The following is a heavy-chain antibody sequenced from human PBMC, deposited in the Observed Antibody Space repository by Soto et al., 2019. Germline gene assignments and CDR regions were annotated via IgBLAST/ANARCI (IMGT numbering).Heavy chain of an antibody. D-gene: IGHD2-2*01. V-gene: IGHV4-30-2*01. CDR3: GKVPYY. Sequence: SETLSLTCAVSGGSISSGGYSGSWIRQPPGKGLEWIGYMYHSGSTYYNPSLKSRVTISIDRSKNQFSLKLSSVTAADTAVYYCGKVPYYWGQGILVTVSS. J-gene: IGHJ4*02. CDR2: MYHSGST. CDR1: GGSISSGGYS.